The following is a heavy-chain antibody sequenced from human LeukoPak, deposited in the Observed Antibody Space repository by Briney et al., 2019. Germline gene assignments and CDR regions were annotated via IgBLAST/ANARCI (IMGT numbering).Heavy chain of an antibody. J-gene: IGHJ4*02. CDR1: GFTFSSYG. V-gene: IGHV3-30*02. CDR2: IRYDGSNK. Sequence: PGGSLRLSCLASGFTFSSYGMVWVRQAAGTGLGWVAFIRYDGSNKYYVDSVKGRFTISRDNSKNTLYLQMDSLRAEDTSVYYCATLVVAATMDNYWGQGTLVTVSS. D-gene: IGHD2-15*01. CDR3: ATLVVAATMDNY.